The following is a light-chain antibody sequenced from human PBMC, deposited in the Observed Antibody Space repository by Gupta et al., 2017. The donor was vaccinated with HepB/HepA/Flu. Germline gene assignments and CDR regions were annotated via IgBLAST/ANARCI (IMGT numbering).Light chain of an antibody. CDR1: QSVSSY. J-gene: IGKJ4*01. V-gene: IGKV3-11*01. Sequence: DIVLTQSPATLSLSPGERATLSCRASQSVSSYLAWYQQKPGQAPRLLIYDASNRATGIPARFSGSGSGTDFTLTSSSLEPEDCAVYYGQQRSHWPLTFGRGTXVEIK. CDR3: QQRSHWPLT. CDR2: DAS.